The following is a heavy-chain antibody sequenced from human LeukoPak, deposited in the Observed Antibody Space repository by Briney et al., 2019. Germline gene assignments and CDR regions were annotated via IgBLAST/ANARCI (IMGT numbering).Heavy chain of an antibody. CDR3: AKDLGYFEA. Sequence: GGSLRLSCAASGFTFSSFWMGWVRQAPGKGLEWVAVIWYDGSNKYYADSVKGRFTISRDNSKNTLYLQMNSLRAEDTAVYYCAKDLGYFEAWGQGTLVTVSS. CDR1: GFTFSSFW. J-gene: IGHJ5*02. V-gene: IGHV3-33*06. D-gene: IGHD3-9*01. CDR2: IWYDGSNK.